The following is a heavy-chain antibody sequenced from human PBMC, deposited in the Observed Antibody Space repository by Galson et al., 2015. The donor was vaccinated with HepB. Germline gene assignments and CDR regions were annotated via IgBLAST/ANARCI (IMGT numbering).Heavy chain of an antibody. D-gene: IGHD1-1*01. J-gene: IGHJ6*02. CDR1: GGSISSYY. V-gene: IGHV4-59*01. Sequence: TLSLTCTVSGGSISSYYWSWIRQPPGKGLEWIGYIYYSGSTNYNPSLKSRVTISVDTSKNQFSLKLSSVTAADTAVYYCAREGRYEVGEYYGMDVWGQGTTVTVSS. CDR3: AREGRYEVGEYYGMDV. CDR2: IYYSGST.